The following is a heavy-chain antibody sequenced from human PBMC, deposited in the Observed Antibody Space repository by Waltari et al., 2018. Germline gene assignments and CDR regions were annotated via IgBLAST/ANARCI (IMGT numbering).Heavy chain of an antibody. D-gene: IGHD3-3*01. CDR1: GFMFEDSA. Sequence: EVQLVESGGGLVQPGKSLRLSCVASGFMFEDSAMHWVRKVPGKGMEWLSGISWNSNNIVYADSVKGRFTISRDNAENSLYLLMNNLRAEDTALYYCVRDAFGNTIGGVFDYWGQGTLLTVSS. CDR2: ISWNSNNI. V-gene: IGHV3-9*01. CDR3: VRDAFGNTIGGVFDY. J-gene: IGHJ4*02.